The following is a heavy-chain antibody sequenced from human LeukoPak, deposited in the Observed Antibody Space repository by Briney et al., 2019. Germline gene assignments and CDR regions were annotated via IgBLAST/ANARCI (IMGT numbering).Heavy chain of an antibody. Sequence: GASVKVSCKASGYTFTSYDINWVRQATGQGLEWMGLINPSGSSTSYAQKFQGRLSLTRDMSTSTDYMELSSLRSEDTAVYYCARDNSVGDTAWWFDPWGQGTLVTVSS. CDR1: GYTFTSYD. D-gene: IGHD1-26*01. CDR2: INPSGSST. CDR3: ARDNSVGDTAWWFDP. V-gene: IGHV1-46*01. J-gene: IGHJ5*02.